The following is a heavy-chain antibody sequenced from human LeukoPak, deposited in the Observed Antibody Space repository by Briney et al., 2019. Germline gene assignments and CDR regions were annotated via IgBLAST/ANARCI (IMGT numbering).Heavy chain of an antibody. V-gene: IGHV4-61*02. CDR3: ARDSIAGYSLSW. Sequence: TSETLSLTCSVSGGSISSGSYYWSWIRQPAGKGLEWIGRIYTNGDTNYNPSLKGRLTISVDTAKNQFSLKLSSVTAADTAVYYCARDSIAGYSLSWWGQGTLVTVSS. CDR1: GGSISSGSYY. J-gene: IGHJ4*02. CDR2: IYTNGDT. D-gene: IGHD3-9*01.